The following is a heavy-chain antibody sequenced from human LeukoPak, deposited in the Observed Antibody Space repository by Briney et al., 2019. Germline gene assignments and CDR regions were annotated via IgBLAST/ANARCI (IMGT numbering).Heavy chain of an antibody. CDR3: AKGQARHYDFWSGINWFDP. D-gene: IGHD3-3*01. CDR1: GFTFSSYA. V-gene: IGHV3-23*01. Sequence: GGSLRLSCAASGFTFSSYAMGWVRQAPGKGLEWVSAISGSGGSTYYADSVKGRFTISRDNSKNTLYLQMNSLRAEDTAVYYCAKGQARHYDFWSGINWFDPWGQGTLVTVSS. CDR2: ISGSGGST. J-gene: IGHJ5*02.